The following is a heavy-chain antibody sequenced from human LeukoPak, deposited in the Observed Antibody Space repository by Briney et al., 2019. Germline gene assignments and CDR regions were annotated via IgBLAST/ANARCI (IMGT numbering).Heavy chain of an antibody. CDR3: ARGRNSGSYSS. V-gene: IGHV4-34*01. CDR2: INHSGST. CDR1: GGSFSGYY. D-gene: IGHD1-26*01. Sequence: SETLSLTCAVYGGSFSGYYWSWIRQPPGKGLEWIGEINHSGSTNYNPSLKSRVTISVDTSKSQFSLKLSSVTAADTAVYYCARGRNSGSYSSWGQGTLVTVSS. J-gene: IGHJ5*02.